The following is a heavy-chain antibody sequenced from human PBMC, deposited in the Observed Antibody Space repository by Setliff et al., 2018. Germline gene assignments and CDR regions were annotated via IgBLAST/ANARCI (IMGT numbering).Heavy chain of an antibody. CDR3: ARRAGDAFDI. CDR1: GYSFSIYW. CDR2: IYPGDSDT. J-gene: IGHJ3*02. Sequence: PGESLKISCKGSGYSFSIYWIGWVRQVPGKGLEWMGIIYPGDSDTIYRPSFRGQVTISADKSISTAYLQWSSLKASDTAMYYCARRAGDAFDIWGQGTMVTV. V-gene: IGHV5-51*03.